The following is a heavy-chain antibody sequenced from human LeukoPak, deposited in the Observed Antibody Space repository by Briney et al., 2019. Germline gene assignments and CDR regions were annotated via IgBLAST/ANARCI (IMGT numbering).Heavy chain of an antibody. CDR1: GYTFTSYA. D-gene: IGHD5-24*01. J-gene: IGHJ5*02. Sequence: ASVKVSCKASGYTFTSYAMCWVRQAPGQRLEWMGWINAGNGNTKYSQKFQGRVTITRDTSASTAYMELSSLRSEDTAVYYCARDLENGWFDPWGQGTLVTVSS. CDR3: ARDLENGWFDP. V-gene: IGHV1-3*01. CDR2: INAGNGNT.